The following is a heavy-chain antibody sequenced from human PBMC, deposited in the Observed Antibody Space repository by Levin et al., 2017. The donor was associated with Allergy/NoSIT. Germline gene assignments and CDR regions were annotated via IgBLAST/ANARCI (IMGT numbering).Heavy chain of an antibody. V-gene: IGHV3-30*04. D-gene: IGHD3-3*01. CDR1: GFTFSSYA. CDR3: ARDATSYYDFWSGYPQRVEYFQH. Sequence: GGSLRLSCAASGFTFSSYAMHWVRQAPGKGLEWVAVISYDGSNKYYADSVKGRFTISRDNSKNTLYLQMNSLRAEDTAVYYCARDATSYYDFWSGYPQRVEYFQHWGQGTLVTVSS. CDR2: ISYDGSNK. J-gene: IGHJ1*01.